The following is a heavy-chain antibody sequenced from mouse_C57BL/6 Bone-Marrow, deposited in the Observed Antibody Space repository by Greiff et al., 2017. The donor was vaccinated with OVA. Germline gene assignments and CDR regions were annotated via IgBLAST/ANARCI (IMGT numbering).Heavy chain of an antibody. Sequence: QVQLQQSGAELARPGASVKLSCKASGYTFTSYGISWVKQRTGQGLEWIGEIYPRSGNTYYNEKFKGKATLTADKSSSTAYMELRSLTSEDSAVYFCARRGVRRHYFDYWGQGTTLTVSS. V-gene: IGHV1-81*01. J-gene: IGHJ2*01. CDR2: IYPRSGNT. CDR1: GYTFTSYG. D-gene: IGHD2-14*01. CDR3: ARRGVRRHYFDY.